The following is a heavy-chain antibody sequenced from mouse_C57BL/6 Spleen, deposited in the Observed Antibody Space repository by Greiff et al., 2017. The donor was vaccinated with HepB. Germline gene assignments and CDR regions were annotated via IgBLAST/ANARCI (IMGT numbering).Heavy chain of an antibody. J-gene: IGHJ4*01. CDR2: IYPGDGDT. V-gene: IGHV1-82*01. CDR3: ARSPFPYAMDY. CDR1: GYAFSSSW. Sequence: VQLQQSGPELVKPGASVKISCKASGYAFSSSWMNWVKQRPGKGLEWIGRIYPGDGDTNYNGKFKGKATLTADKSSSTAYMQLSSLTSEDSAVYFCARSPFPYAMDYWGQGTSVTVSS.